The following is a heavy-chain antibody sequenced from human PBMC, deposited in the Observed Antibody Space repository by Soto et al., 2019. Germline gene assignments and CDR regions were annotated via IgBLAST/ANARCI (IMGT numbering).Heavy chain of an antibody. V-gene: IGHV4-34*04. CDR3: ARQFKGIAMRDY. CDR2: INHSGST. D-gene: IGHD6-13*01. J-gene: IGHJ4*02. CDR1: GGSFSGYY. Sequence: QVQLQQWGAGLLKPSETLSLTCGVYGGSFSGYYWSWIRQPPGKGLEWIGEINHSGSTNYNNPSPRTRTTISVDPAKNQCSRKLSSVTAADTAVYYCARQFKGIAMRDYWGQGTLVTVSS.